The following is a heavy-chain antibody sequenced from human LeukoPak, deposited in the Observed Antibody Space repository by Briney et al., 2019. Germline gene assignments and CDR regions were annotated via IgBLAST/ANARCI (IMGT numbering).Heavy chain of an antibody. CDR3: ARDSSSSPWYYGMDV. V-gene: IGHV3-21*01. CDR2: ISSSSSYI. CDR1: GFTFSSYS. D-gene: IGHD6-6*01. J-gene: IGHJ6*02. Sequence: PGGSLILSCAASGFTFSSYSMNWVRQAPGKGLEWVSSISSSSSYIYYADSVKGRFTISRDNAKNSLYLQMNSLRAEDTAVYYCARDSSSSPWYYGMDVWGQGTTVTVSS.